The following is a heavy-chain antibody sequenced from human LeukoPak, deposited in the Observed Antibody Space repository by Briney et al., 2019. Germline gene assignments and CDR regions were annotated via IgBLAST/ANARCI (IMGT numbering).Heavy chain of an antibody. Sequence: ASVKVSCKASGGTFSSYAISWVRQAPGQGLEWMGGIIPIFGTANYAQKFQGRVTITTDESTSTAYMELSSLRSEDTAVYYCARAGWLQCTEALGYWGQGTLVTVSS. V-gene: IGHV1-69*05. J-gene: IGHJ4*02. D-gene: IGHD5-24*01. CDR2: IIPIFGTA. CDR3: ARAGWLQCTEALGY. CDR1: GGTFSSYA.